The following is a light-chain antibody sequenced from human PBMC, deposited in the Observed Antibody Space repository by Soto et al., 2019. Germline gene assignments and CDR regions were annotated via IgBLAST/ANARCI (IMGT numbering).Light chain of an antibody. CDR3: GTWDSSLSGVV. CDR1: SSNIGNNY. J-gene: IGLJ2*01. Sequence: QSVLTQPPSVSAAPGQKVTISCSGSSSNIGNNYVSWYQQLPGTAPKLLIYDNDERPSGIPDRFPGSKSGTSATLGITGLQTGDEADYYCGTWDSSLSGVVFGGGTKVTVL. V-gene: IGLV1-51*01. CDR2: DND.